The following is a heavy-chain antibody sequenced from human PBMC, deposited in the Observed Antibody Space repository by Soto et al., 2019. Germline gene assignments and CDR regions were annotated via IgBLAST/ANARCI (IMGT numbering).Heavy chain of an antibody. Sequence: ASVKVSCKASGSTFTSYYMHWVRQAPGQGLEWMGIINPSGGSTSYAQKFQGRVTMTRDTSTSTVYMELGSLRSEDTAVYYCSRGGRYSTGGSCLYAMGVWGQGTTVTVSS. D-gene: IGHD2-15*01. CDR1: GSTFTSYY. CDR2: INPSGGST. V-gene: IGHV1-46*01. CDR3: SRGGRYSTGGSCLYAMGV. J-gene: IGHJ6*02.